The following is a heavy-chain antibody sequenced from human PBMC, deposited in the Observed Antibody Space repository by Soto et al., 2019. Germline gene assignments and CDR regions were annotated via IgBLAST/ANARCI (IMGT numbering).Heavy chain of an antibody. V-gene: IGHV1-18*01. J-gene: IGHJ3*02. Sequence: GASVKVSCKASVYTFTSYGISWVRQAPGQGLEWMGWISAYNGNTNYAQKLQGRVTMTTDTSTSTAYMELRSLRSDDTAVYYCAREVIVVVIRGAFDIWGQGTMVTVSS. CDR3: AREVIVVVIRGAFDI. CDR2: ISAYNGNT. D-gene: IGHD2-21*01. CDR1: VYTFTSYG.